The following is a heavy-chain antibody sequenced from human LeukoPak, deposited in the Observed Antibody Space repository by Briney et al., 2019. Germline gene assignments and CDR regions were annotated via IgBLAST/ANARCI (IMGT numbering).Heavy chain of an antibody. V-gene: IGHV3-21*01. J-gene: IGHJ6*02. Sequence: GGSLRLSCAASGFTFSNAWMSWVRQAPGKGLEWVSSISSSSSYIYYADSVKGRFTISRDNAKNSLYLQMNSLRAEDTAVYYCARKLIPVWGQGTTVTVSS. CDR1: GFTFSNAW. D-gene: IGHD3-16*01. CDR2: ISSSSSYI. CDR3: ARKLIPV.